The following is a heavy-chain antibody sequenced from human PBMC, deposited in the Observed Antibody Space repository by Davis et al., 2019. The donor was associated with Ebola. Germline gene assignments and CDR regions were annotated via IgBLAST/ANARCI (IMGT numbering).Heavy chain of an antibody. V-gene: IGHV4-39*01. CDR2: IYYSGST. CDR1: GGSISSSSYY. Sequence: SETLSLTCTVSGGSISSSSYYWGWIRQPPGKGLEWIGSIYYSGSTYYNPSLKSRVTISVDTSKNQFSLKLSPVTAADTAVYYCARHRVGATHFDYWGQGTLVTVSS. CDR3: ARHRVGATHFDY. J-gene: IGHJ4*02. D-gene: IGHD1-26*01.